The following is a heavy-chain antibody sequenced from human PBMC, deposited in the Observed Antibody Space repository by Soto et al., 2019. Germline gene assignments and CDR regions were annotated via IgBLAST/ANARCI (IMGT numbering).Heavy chain of an antibody. D-gene: IGHD3-3*01. CDR1: GCAISSSSYY. V-gene: IGHV4-39*02. CDR3: ARDYNDFWSGHFDY. Sequence: SETLSPTCNVSGCAISSSSYYWGWIRQPPGKGLEWIGSIYYSGSTYYNPSLKSRVTISVGTSKNQFSLKLSSVTAADTAVYYCARDYNDFWSGHFDYWGQGALVTVSS. J-gene: IGHJ4*02. CDR2: IYYSGST.